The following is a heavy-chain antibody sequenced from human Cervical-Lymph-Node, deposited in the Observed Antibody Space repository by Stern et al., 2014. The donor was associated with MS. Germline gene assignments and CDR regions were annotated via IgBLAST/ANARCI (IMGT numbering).Heavy chain of an antibody. CDR3: ARGREDRYYSGWSFPPDPFKI. V-gene: IGHV1-69*04. CDR1: GGTLNTYV. J-gene: IGHJ3*02. D-gene: IGHD6-19*01. CDR2: IVPILDVT. Sequence: QVQLVQSRAEVKKPGSSVRVSCKASGGTLNTYVLNWVRQAPGQGLEWMGRIVPILDVTNYAQKFQGRLTITADKSTSTAYMLLSGLRSEDTAVYYCARGREDRYYSGWSFPPDPFKIWGQGTMVTVSS.